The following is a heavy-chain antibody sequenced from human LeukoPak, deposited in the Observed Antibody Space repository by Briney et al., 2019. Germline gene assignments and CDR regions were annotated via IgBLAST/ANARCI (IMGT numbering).Heavy chain of an antibody. CDR1: GFAFDDYA. CDR2: ISWNSGSI. D-gene: IGHD3-16*01. V-gene: IGHV3-9*01. J-gene: IGHJ4*02. Sequence: GGSLRLSCAASGFAFDDYAMHWVRQAPGKGLEWVSGISWNSGSIHYADSVKGRFTTSRDNAKNSLFLQMSYLRDEDTAIYYCARHRGISFWGQGTLVTVSS. CDR3: ARHRGISF.